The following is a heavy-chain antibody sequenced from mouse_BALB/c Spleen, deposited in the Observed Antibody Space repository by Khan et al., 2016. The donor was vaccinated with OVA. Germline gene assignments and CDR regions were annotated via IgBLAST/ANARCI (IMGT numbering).Heavy chain of an antibody. V-gene: IGHV1S41*01. CDR1: GYTFTSYW. CDR3: STSNYYYNSCSAIDY. CDR2: IGPGSGNA. D-gene: IGHD1-1*01. J-gene: IGHJ4*01. Sequence: DVVKPGASVKLSCKASGYTFTSYWINWIKQRPGKGLEWVGHIGPGSGNANYNDIFKVKATLTVDTSSRIAYIHLSSLSSEDSAAYYCSTSNYYYNSCSAIDYWGQGTTVTVSS.